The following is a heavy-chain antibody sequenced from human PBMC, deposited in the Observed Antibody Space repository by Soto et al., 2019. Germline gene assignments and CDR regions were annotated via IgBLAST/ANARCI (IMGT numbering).Heavy chain of an antibody. J-gene: IGHJ4*02. CDR2: VYYSGTT. V-gene: IGHV4-30-4*01. CDR3: VTVNLVGAASYFDY. D-gene: IGHD1-26*01. CDR1: GGSIRNGDYY. Sequence: QVQLQEWGPGLVKPSQTLSLTCTVSGGSIRNGDYYWGWIRQPPGKGLEWIVYVYYSGTTYSHPSLKSRVTISVDTSENEFSLRLSSVTAADTAVYYCVTVNLVGAASYFDYWGPGTLVTVSS.